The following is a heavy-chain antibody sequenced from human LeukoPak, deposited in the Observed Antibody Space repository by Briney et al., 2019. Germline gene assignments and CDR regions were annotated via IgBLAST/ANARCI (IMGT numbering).Heavy chain of an antibody. Sequence: GASVKVSCKASGYTFTNYAITWVRQAPGQGLEWMGWISPYNGNTNFAQNLQGRVTMTTDTATSTAYMELRDLRSDDTAMYHCAITSARGTYCFLDYWGQGTLVTVSS. D-gene: IGHD3-16*02. CDR1: GYTFTNYA. CDR3: AITSARGTYCFLDY. V-gene: IGHV1-18*01. J-gene: IGHJ4*02. CDR2: ISPYNGNT.